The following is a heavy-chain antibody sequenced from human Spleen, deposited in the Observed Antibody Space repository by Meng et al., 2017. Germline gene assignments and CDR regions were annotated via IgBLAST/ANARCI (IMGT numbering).Heavy chain of an antibody. Sequence: SETLSLTCTVSGGSVSSGGHYWSWIRQHPGKGLEWIGSIYDSGRTYYNPSLKSRVNISVDTSKNQFSLKLSSVTAADTAVYYCAGLFYYFDYWGQGTLVTVSS. D-gene: IGHD3-9*01. CDR3: AGLFYYFDY. CDR1: GGSVSSGGHY. CDR2: IYDSGRT. J-gene: IGHJ4*02. V-gene: IGHV4-39*07.